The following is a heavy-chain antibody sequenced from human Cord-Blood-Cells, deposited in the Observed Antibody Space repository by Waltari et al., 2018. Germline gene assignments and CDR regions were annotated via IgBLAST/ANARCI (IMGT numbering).Heavy chain of an antibody. CDR3: ARYKDIVVVPAAIEGVNWFDP. CDR1: GYTFTSYG. V-gene: IGHV1-18*04. Sequence: QVQLVQSGAEVKKPGASVKVSCKASGYTFTSYGISWVRQAPGQGLEWMGWISAYNGNTNYAQKLQGRVTMTTDTSTSTAYMELRSLRSDDTAVYYCARYKDIVVVPAAIEGVNWFDPWGQGTLVTVSS. D-gene: IGHD2-2*01. J-gene: IGHJ5*02. CDR2: ISAYNGNT.